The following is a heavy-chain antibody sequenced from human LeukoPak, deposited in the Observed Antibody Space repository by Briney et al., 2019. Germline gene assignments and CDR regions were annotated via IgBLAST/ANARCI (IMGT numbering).Heavy chain of an antibody. CDR1: RYTFTNYD. CDR2: MNPNSGNT. D-gene: IGHD4-11*01. V-gene: IGHV1-8*03. Sequence: ASLKVSCKASRYTFTNYDINWVRQAAGHRRECMGGMNPNSGNTGYAEKFQGRVTITRDTSITTAYMELSSLRSEDSAVYYCARGPAYSNYGASYYSYMDVWGKGTTVTVSS. J-gene: IGHJ6*03. CDR3: ARGPAYSNYGASYYSYMDV.